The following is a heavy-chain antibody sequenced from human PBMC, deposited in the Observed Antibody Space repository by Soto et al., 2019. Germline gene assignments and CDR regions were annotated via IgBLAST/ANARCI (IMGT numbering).Heavy chain of an antibody. CDR1: GGSLSSGAYY. CDR2: IYYSGST. D-gene: IGHD3-22*01. CDR3: ARANYFESSSSFDY. Sequence: SETLSLTCTVSGGSLSSGAYYWSWTRQHPGKGLEWIGYIYYSGSTYYNPSLESRVTLSVDTSTKQFSLKVSSVTAADTAVYYCARANYFESSSSFDYWGPGTLVTVSS. V-gene: IGHV4-31*03. J-gene: IGHJ4*02.